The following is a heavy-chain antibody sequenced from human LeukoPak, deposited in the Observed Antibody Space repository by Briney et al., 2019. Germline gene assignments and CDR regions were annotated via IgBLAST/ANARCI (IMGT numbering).Heavy chain of an antibody. V-gene: IGHV3-15*01. CDR1: GFTFSNAW. J-gene: IGHJ5*02. Sequence: GGSLRLSCAASGFTFSNAWMSWVRQAPGKGLEWDGRIKSKTDGGTTDYAASVKGRFTISRDDSKNTLYLQMNSLKTEDTAVYYCTTDPSYYDILTGYYIAFPRGQGTLVTVSS. CDR3: TTDPSYYDILTGYYIAFP. D-gene: IGHD3-9*01. CDR2: IKSKTDGGTT.